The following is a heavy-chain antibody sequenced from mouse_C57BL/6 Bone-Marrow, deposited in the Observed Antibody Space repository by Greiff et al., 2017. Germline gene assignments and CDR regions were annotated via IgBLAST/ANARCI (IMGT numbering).Heavy chain of an antibody. Sequence: VQLQQPGAELVKPGASVKLSCKASGYTFTSYWMHWVKQRPGQGLEWIGMIHPNSGSTNYNEKLKGKATLTVDKSSSTAYMQLSSLTSEDTAVYYCVYDYDGYAMDDWGQGTSVTVSS. V-gene: IGHV1-64*01. CDR2: IHPNSGST. CDR1: GYTFTSYW. J-gene: IGHJ4*01. D-gene: IGHD2-4*01. CDR3: VYDYDGYAMDD.